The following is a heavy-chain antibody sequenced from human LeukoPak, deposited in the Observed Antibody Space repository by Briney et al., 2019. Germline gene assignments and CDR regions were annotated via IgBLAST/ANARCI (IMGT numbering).Heavy chain of an antibody. CDR2: IYYSGST. D-gene: IGHD3-10*01. Sequence: PSETLSLPRTVSGGSIRSGGYYWSWIRQHPGKGLEWIGYIYYSGSTYYNPSLKSRVTISVDTSKTQFSLKLSSVTAADTAVYYCARDGWGRGWQLDYWGQGTLVTVSS. CDR3: ARDGWGRGWQLDY. V-gene: IGHV4-31*03. J-gene: IGHJ4*02. CDR1: GGSIRSGGYY.